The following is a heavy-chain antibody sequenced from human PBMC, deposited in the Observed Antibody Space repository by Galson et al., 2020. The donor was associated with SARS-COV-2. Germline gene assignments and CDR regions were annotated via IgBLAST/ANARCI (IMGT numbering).Heavy chain of an antibody. CDR1: GFTFSSYA. Sequence: GGSLRLSCAASGFTFSSYAMSWVRQAPGKGLEWVSAISGSGGSTYYADSVKGRFTISRDNSKNTLYLQMNSLRAEDTAVYYCAKDGYSSSWYSAEYFQHWGQGTLVTVSS. V-gene: IGHV3-23*01. D-gene: IGHD6-13*01. J-gene: IGHJ1*01. CDR2: ISGSGGST. CDR3: AKDGYSSSWYSAEYFQH.